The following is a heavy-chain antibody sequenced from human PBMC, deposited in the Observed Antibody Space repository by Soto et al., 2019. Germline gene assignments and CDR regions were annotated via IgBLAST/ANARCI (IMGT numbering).Heavy chain of an antibody. V-gene: IGHV3-30*18. J-gene: IGHJ6*02. D-gene: IGHD1-26*01. CDR3: AKTSPTFLASPLFSAMDV. CDR1: GFTFGNYR. Sequence: XESLSLSCAAPGFTFGNYRMHWVRQAPGKGLEWVAVISYDVHNKYYAESVEGRFTISRDNSKNTLYLQMNSLRAEDTAVYHCAKTSPTFLASPLFSAMDVWGQGTTVTVSS. CDR2: ISYDVHNK.